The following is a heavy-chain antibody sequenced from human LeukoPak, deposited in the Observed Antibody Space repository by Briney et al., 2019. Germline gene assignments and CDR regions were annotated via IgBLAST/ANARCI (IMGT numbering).Heavy chain of an antibody. V-gene: IGHV3-23*01. Sequence: GGSLRLSCAASGFTFSSYAMSWVRQAPGKGLEWVSAISGSGGSTYYADSVKGRFTISRDNSKNTLYLQMNSLRAEDTAVYYCARDGRYYYGSGISGWFDPWGQGTLVTVSS. CDR2: ISGSGGST. CDR1: GFTFSSYA. J-gene: IGHJ5*02. D-gene: IGHD3-10*01. CDR3: ARDGRYYYGSGISGWFDP.